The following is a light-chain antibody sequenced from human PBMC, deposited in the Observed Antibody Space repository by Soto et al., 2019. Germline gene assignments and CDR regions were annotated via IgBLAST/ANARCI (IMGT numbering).Light chain of an antibody. Sequence: QSALTQPPSASGSPGQSVAISRTGTSSDVGGYDFVSWYQQHPGKAPRLVIYEVTKRPSGIADRFSGSKSGNTASLTVSGLQAEDEADYYCSSYAGNRHFYVFGTGTKVTVL. V-gene: IGLV2-8*01. CDR3: SSYAGNRHFYV. CDR2: EVT. J-gene: IGLJ1*01. CDR1: SSDVGGYDF.